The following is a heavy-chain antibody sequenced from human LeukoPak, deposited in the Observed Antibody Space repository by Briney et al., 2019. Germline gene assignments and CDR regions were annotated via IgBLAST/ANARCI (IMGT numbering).Heavy chain of an antibody. D-gene: IGHD5-12*01. CDR3: ARGGSSTHSGYSTRHPDY. CDR2: ISTYNGNT. J-gene: IGHJ4*02. V-gene: IGHV1-18*01. Sequence: GASVKVSCKASGYTFTSYGISWVRQAPGQGLEWMGWISTYNGNTNYAQRLQGRVTMTTDTSTSTAYMELRSLRSDDTAVYYCARGGSSTHSGYSTRHPDYWGQGTLVAVSS. CDR1: GYTFTSYG.